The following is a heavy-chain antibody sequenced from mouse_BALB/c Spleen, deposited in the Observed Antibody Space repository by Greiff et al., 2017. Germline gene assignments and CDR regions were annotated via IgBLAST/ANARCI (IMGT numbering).Heavy chain of an antibody. Sequence: DVHLVESGPGLVKPSQSLSLTCTVTGYSITSDYAWNWIRQFPGNKLEWMGYISYSGSTSYNPSLKSRISITRDTSKNQFFLQLNSVTTEDTATYYCARSSGYYGSSPYFDYWGQGTTLTVSS. CDR1: GYSITSDYA. V-gene: IGHV3-2*02. J-gene: IGHJ2*01. D-gene: IGHD1-1*01. CDR2: ISYSGST. CDR3: ARSSGYYGSSPYFDY.